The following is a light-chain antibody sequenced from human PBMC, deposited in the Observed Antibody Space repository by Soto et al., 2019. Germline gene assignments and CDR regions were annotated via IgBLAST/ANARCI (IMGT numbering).Light chain of an antibody. CDR1: SSDVGYYNY. V-gene: IGLV2-11*01. CDR3: CSYAGSYTEV. CDR2: DVN. J-gene: IGLJ2*01. Sequence: QSVLTQPRSVSGSPGQSVTISCTGTSSDVGYYNYVSWYQQHPGKAPKLMIYDVNKRPSGVPDRFSGSKSGNTASLTISGLQAEDEAAYYCCSYAGSYTEVFGGGTKLTVL.